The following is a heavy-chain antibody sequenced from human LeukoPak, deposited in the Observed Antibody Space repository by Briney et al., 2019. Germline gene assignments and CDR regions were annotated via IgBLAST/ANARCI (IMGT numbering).Heavy chain of an antibody. J-gene: IGHJ4*02. CDR2: IVEKRRT. D-gene: IGHD2-15*01. V-gene: IGHV4-34*12. Sequence: SETLSLTCAVYGSTSDHSWSRVRQPPGKGREGIGEIVEKRRTSYSPSLTSRVTMSVDTSKNLFSLNLSSVTAADTAVYYCARAPCSGGSCQEGLDYWGRGTLVTVSS. CDR3: ARAPCSGGSCQEGLDY. CDR1: GSTSDHS.